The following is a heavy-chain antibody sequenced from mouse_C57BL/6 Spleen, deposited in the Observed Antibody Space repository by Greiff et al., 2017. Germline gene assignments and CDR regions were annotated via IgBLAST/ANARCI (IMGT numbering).Heavy chain of an antibody. D-gene: IGHD1-2*01. J-gene: IGHJ1*03. Sequence: VKLQQPGTELVKPGASVKLSCKASGYTFTSYWMHWVKQRPGQGLEWIGNINPSNGGTNYNEKFKSKATLTVDKSSSTAYMQLSSLTSEDSAVYYCARNGLGFYWYFDVWGTGTTVTVSS. V-gene: IGHV1-53*01. CDR3: ARNGLGFYWYFDV. CDR1: GYTFTSYW. CDR2: INPSNGGT.